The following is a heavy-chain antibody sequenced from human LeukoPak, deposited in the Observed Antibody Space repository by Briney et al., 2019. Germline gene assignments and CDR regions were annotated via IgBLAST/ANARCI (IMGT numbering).Heavy chain of an antibody. J-gene: IGHJ6*04. D-gene: IGHD3-10*01. CDR2: IYYSGST. V-gene: IGHV4-59*01. CDR1: GGSISSYY. CDR3: ARDYGSGKGMDV. Sequence: PSETLSLTCTVSGGSISSYYWSWIRQPPGKGLEWIGYIYYSGSTNYNPSLKSRATISVDTSKNQFSLKLSSVTAADTAVYYCARDYGSGKGMDVWGKGTTVTVSS.